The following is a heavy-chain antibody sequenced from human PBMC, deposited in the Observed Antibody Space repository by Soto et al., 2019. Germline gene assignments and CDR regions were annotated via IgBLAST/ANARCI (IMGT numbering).Heavy chain of an antibody. CDR1: GDSISSGGFD. J-gene: IGHJ4*02. D-gene: IGHD1-26*01. Sequence: QVQLQESGPGLVKPSQTLSVTCTVSGDSISSGGFDWSWINQHPGKGLEWIGYIYYRGNTYYNPSLQRRVTVSMDTSKNQFALKLSSVTAAVPAVYYCAKGDKWESQLDYLGQGTLVTGSS. CDR2: IYYRGNT. V-gene: IGHV4-31*03. CDR3: AKGDKWESQLDY.